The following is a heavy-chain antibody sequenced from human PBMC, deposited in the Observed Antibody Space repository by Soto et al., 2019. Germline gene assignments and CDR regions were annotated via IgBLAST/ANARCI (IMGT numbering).Heavy chain of an antibody. J-gene: IGHJ4*02. CDR3: ARLSRITFIVN. CDR1: GYTFADYS. CDR2: IDPSTGTS. V-gene: IGHV1-46*04. D-gene: IGHD3-10*01. Sequence: QVRLVQSGAEVKSPGTSVKVSCQTSGYTFADYSIHWVRQAPGQGLEYMGNIDPSTGTSDSAQTVQGRISMTTDATTSTVYMELNNLRSWDTAVYYCARLSRITFIVNWGQGTLVTVSS.